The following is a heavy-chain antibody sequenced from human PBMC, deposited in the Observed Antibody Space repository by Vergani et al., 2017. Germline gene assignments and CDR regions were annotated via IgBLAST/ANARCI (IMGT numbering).Heavy chain of an antibody. CDR3: ARRSSSWYYYYGMDV. Sequence: QLQLQESGPGLVKPSETLSLTCTVSGGSISSSSYYWGWIRQPPGKGLEWIGSIYYSGSTYYNPSLKSRVTISVDTSKNRFSLKLSTVTAADTAVYYCARRSSSWYYYYGMDVWGQGTTVTVSS. CDR2: IYYSGST. D-gene: IGHD6-13*01. V-gene: IGHV4-39*01. CDR1: GGSISSSSYY. J-gene: IGHJ6*02.